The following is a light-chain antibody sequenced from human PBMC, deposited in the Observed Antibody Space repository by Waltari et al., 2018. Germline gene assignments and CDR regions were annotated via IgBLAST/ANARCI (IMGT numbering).Light chain of an antibody. CDR1: QRISSW. V-gene: IGKV1-5*03. Sequence: DIQMTQSPSTLSASLGARVTITCRASQRISSWLAWYHQKPGKAPKLLIYKASSLESGVPSRFSGSGSGTEFTLTISSLQPDDFATYYCQQYNSYPATFGQGTKLEIK. CDR3: QQYNSYPAT. CDR2: KAS. J-gene: IGKJ2*01.